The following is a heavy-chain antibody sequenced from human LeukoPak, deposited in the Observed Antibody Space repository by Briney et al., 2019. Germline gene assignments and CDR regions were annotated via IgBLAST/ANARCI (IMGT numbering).Heavy chain of an antibody. Sequence: PSETLSLTCAVYGGSFSGYYWSWIRQPPGKGLEWIGYIYYSGSTYYNPSLKSRLTISVDTSKNQFSLKLSSVTAADTTVYYCARTTVVAKYFDYWGQGTLVTVSS. CDR1: GGSFSGYY. D-gene: IGHD4-23*01. J-gene: IGHJ4*02. CDR2: IYYSGST. V-gene: IGHV4-34*09. CDR3: ARTTVVAKYFDY.